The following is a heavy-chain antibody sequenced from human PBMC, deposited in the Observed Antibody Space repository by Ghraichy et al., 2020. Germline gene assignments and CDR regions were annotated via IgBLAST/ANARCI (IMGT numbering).Heavy chain of an antibody. V-gene: IGHV4-59*08. J-gene: IGHJ4*02. Sequence: SCTVSGGSISSYYWSWIRQPPGKGLEWIGYIYYSGSTNYNPSLKSRVTISVDTSKNQFSLKLSSVTAADTAVYYCARHQVRDDSILDYWGQGTLVTVSS. CDR1: GGSISSYY. CDR3: ARHQVRDDSILDY. D-gene: IGHD3-22*01. CDR2: IYYSGST.